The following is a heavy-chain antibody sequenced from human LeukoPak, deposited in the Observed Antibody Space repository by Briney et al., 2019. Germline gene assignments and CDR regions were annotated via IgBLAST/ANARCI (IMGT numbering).Heavy chain of an antibody. V-gene: IGHV3-74*01. J-gene: IGHJ5*01. CDR3: ARAGQGFDS. CDR2: ISGDGTTA. Sequence: GGSLRLSCAASGFTFNTYWMHWVHQGPGKGLEWVSRISGDGTTAIYADSVKGRFTTSRDSAKSTLYLQMTSLTAEDTAVYYCARAGQGFDSWGQGTLVTVSS. CDR1: GFTFNTYW.